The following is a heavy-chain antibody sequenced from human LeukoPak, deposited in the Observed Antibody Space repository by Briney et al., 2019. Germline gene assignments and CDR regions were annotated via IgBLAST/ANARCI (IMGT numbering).Heavy chain of an antibody. D-gene: IGHD6-6*01. J-gene: IGHJ4*02. CDR1: GFTFSSYA. V-gene: IGHV3-30-3*01. CDR2: ISYDGSNK. CDR3: ARALGVIAARPDY. Sequence: GGSLRLSCAASGFTFSSYAMHWVRQAPGKGLEWVAVISYDGSNKYHADSVKGRFTISRDNSKNTLYLQMNSLRAEDTAVYYCARALGVIAARPDYWGQGTLVTVSS.